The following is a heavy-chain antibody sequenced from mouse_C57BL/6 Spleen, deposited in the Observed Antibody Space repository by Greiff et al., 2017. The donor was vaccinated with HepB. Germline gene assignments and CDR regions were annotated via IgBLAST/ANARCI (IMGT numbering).Heavy chain of an antibody. CDR1: GFTFSSYG. J-gene: IGHJ1*03. CDR2: ISSGGSYT. D-gene: IGHD1-1*01. Sequence: DVHLVESGGDLVKPGGSLKLSCAASGFTFSSYGMSWVRQTPDKRLEWVATISSGGSYTYYPDSVKGRFTISRDNAKNTLYLQMSSLKSEDTAMYYCARPLTTVVAKDWYFDVWGTGTTVTVSS. CDR3: ARPLTTVVAKDWYFDV. V-gene: IGHV5-6*01.